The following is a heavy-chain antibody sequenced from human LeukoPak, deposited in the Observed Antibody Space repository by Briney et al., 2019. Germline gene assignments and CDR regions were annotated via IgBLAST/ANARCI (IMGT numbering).Heavy chain of an antibody. CDR2: IYYSGST. V-gene: IGHV4-59*11. Sequence: KPSVTLSLTCTVSGGSISSHYWSWIRQPPGKGLEWIGYIYYSGSTNYNPSLKSRVTISVDTSKNQFSLKLSSVTAADTAVYYCARAPYDYVWGSYRYPDAFDIWGQGTMSPSLQ. D-gene: IGHD3-16*02. CDR3: ARAPYDYVWGSYRYPDAFDI. J-gene: IGHJ3*02. CDR1: GGSISSHY.